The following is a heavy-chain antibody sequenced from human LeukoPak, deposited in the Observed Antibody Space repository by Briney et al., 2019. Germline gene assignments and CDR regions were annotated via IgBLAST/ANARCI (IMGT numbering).Heavy chain of an antibody. V-gene: IGHV3-20*04. Sequence: GGSLRLSCAASGFTFDDYGMSWVRQAPGKGLEWVSGINWNGGSTGYADSVKGRFTISRDNAKNSLYLQMNSLRAEDTAVYYCARAKSPYSGSYSCLVYWGQGTLVTVSS. J-gene: IGHJ4*02. D-gene: IGHD1-26*01. CDR2: INWNGGST. CDR3: ARAKSPYSGSYSCLVY. CDR1: GFTFDDYG.